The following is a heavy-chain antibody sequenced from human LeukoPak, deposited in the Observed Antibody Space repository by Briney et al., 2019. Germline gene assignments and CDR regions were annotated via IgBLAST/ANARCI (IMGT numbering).Heavy chain of an antibody. CDR1: GFTFTTYW. V-gene: IGHV3-7*01. Sequence: PGRSLRLSCAASGFTFTTYWMSWVRQAPGKGLEWVANIKQDGSEKYYVDSVKGRFTISRDNAKNSLYLQMNSLRAEDTAVYYCAREAVAGLTWRYYYYMDVWGKGTTVTVSS. J-gene: IGHJ6*03. CDR3: AREAVAGLTWRYYYYMDV. CDR2: IKQDGSEK. D-gene: IGHD6-19*01.